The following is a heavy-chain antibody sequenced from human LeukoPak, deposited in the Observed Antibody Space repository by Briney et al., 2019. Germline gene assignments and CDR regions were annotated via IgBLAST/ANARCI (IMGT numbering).Heavy chain of an antibody. V-gene: IGHV3-15*01. Sequence: GGSRRLSCATSGFTFVGNAMSWVRQAPGKGLEWVGRIKSKTDGGTTDYAAPVKGRFTISRDDSKNTLYLQMNSLKTEDTAVYYCTTDLFDYPTIDYWGQGTLVTVSS. J-gene: IGHJ4*02. D-gene: IGHD3-10*02. CDR2: IKSKTDGGTT. CDR1: GFTFVGNA. CDR3: TTDLFDYPTIDY.